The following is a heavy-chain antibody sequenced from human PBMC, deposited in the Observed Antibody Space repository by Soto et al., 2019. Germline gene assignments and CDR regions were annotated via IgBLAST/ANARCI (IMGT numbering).Heavy chain of an antibody. D-gene: IGHD4-17*01. CDR1: GFTFSTYS. V-gene: IGHV3-48*02. Sequence: PGGSLRLSCAASGFTFSTYSMNWVRQAPGKGLEWVSHISSSSNTIYYADSVKGRFTISRDNAKNSLYLQMNSLRDDDTAVYYCERRAATIDYWGQGTLVTVSS. J-gene: IGHJ4*02. CDR3: ERRAATIDY. CDR2: ISSSSNTI.